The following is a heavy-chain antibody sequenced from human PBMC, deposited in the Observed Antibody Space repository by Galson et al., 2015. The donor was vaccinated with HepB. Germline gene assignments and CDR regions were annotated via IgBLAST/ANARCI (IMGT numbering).Heavy chain of an antibody. CDR2: IKQDGSEK. Sequence: SLRLSCAASGFTFSSYWMSWVRQAPGKGLEWVANIKQDGSEKYYVDSVKGRFTISRDNAKNSLYLQMNSLRAEDTAVYYCARAHIVVVPAAMGYFDYWGQGTLVTVSS. V-gene: IGHV3-7*03. CDR3: ARAHIVVVPAAMGYFDY. CDR1: GFTFSSYW. D-gene: IGHD2-2*01. J-gene: IGHJ4*02.